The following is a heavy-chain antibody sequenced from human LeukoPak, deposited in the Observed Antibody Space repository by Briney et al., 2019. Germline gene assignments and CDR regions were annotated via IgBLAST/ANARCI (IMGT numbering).Heavy chain of an antibody. V-gene: IGHV3-7*01. J-gene: IGHJ4*01. Sequence: PGGSLRLSCAASGFNFSNLWISWLRQAPGKGLEWVAHISVDGSGTYYVDSVRGRFTISRDNAKNTLYLQMNTLRAEDTAVYYCAKYLTRAFDYWGHGTLVTVSS. D-gene: IGHD2/OR15-2a*01. CDR1: GFNFSNLW. CDR3: AKYLTRAFDY. CDR2: ISVDGSGT.